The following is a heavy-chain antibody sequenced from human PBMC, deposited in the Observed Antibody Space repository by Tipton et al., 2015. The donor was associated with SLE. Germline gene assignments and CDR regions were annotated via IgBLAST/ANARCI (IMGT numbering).Heavy chain of an antibody. CDR1: GGSFRGYY. V-gene: IGHV4-34*01. CDR3: ASRGGEDLDY. J-gene: IGHJ4*02. D-gene: IGHD3-16*01. CDR2: INHSGST. Sequence: TLSLTCAVYGGSFRGYYWSWIRQPPGKGLEWIGEINHSGSTNYNPSLKSRVTISVDTSKNQFSLKLSSVTAADTAVYYCASRGGEDLDYWGQGTLVTVSS.